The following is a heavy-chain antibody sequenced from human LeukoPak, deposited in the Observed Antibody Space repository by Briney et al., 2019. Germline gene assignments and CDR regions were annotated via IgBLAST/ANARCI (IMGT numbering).Heavy chain of an antibody. CDR3: ARAPGYNVDY. CDR1: GGSFSGYY. CDR2: INHSGST. D-gene: IGHD5-24*01. J-gene: IGHJ4*02. Sequence: SETLSLTCAVYGGSFSGYYWSWIRKPPGKGLEWMGEINHSGSTNYNPSLKSRVTISVDTSKNQSSLKLSSVTAADTAVYYCARAPGYNVDYWGQGTLVTVSS. V-gene: IGHV4-34*01.